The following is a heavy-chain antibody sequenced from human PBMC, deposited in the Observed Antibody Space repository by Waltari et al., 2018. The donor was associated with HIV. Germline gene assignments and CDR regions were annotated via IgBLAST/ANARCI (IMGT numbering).Heavy chain of an antibody. CDR1: GYTFTGYY. CDR3: ARANRPMVRGSKDGPAAFDI. CDR2: INPNSGGT. J-gene: IGHJ3*02. Sequence: QVQLVQSGAEVKKPGASVKVSCKASGYTFTGYYIHWVRQAPGQGLEWMGWINPNSGGTNYAQKFQGRVTMTRYTSISTAYMELSRLRSDDTAVYYCARANRPMVRGSKDGPAAFDIWGQGTMVTVSS. D-gene: IGHD3-10*01. V-gene: IGHV1-2*02.